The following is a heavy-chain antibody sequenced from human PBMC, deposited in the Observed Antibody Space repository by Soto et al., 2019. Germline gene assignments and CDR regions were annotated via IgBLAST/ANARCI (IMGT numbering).Heavy chain of an antibody. CDR2: VIPIIGEG. D-gene: IGHD1-1*01. J-gene: IGHJ3*02. Sequence: QVQLVQSGAEVKEPGSSVKVSCKVSGGTFSSQTINWVRQVPGQGLEWMGSVIPIIGEGKYAQSFLGRVTITGDRPASKAYRGLSSLSAEDTAVYYCASPAVNDLDADSSAFDIWGQGTMVTVSS. CDR3: ASPAVNDLDADSSAFDI. V-gene: IGHV1-69*02. CDR1: GGTFSSQT.